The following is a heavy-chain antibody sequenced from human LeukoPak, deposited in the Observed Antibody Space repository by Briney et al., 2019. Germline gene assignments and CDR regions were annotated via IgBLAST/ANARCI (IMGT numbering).Heavy chain of an antibody. Sequence: GGSLRLSCAASGFSFSSYWMHWVRQAPGKGWVWVSRINSDGSSTSYADSVKGRFTISRDNAKNTLYLQMNSLRAEDTAVYYCAKVKHYYDSSGYYYDYWGQGTLVTVSS. CDR1: GFSFSSYW. V-gene: IGHV3-74*01. D-gene: IGHD3-22*01. CDR2: INSDGSST. CDR3: AKVKHYYDSSGYYYDY. J-gene: IGHJ4*02.